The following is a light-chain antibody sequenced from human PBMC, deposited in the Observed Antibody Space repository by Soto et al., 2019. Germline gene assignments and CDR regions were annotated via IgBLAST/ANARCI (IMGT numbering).Light chain of an antibody. V-gene: IGKV3-11*01. J-gene: IGKJ3*01. CDR3: QFRSHWRFT. CDR2: DAS. CDR1: QSVSSF. Sequence: EIVLTQSPATLSLSPGERATLSCRASQSVSSFLAWYQQKPGQAPRLLIYDASNRATGIPDRFSGSGSGTDFTLTISSLEPEDFALYYAQFRSHWRFTFGPGTKLEI.